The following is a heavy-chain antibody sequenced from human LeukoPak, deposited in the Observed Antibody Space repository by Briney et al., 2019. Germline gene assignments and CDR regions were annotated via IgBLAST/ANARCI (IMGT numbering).Heavy chain of an antibody. CDR2: FDPEDGET. CDR3: ATADIVVVPAAQNYYYYGMDV. Sequence: ASVKVSCKVSGYTLTELSMHWVRQAPGKGLEWMGGFDPEDGETIYAQKFQGRVTMTEDTSTDTAYMELSSLRSEDTAAYYCATADIVVVPAAQNYYYYGMDVWGQGTTVTVSS. D-gene: IGHD2-2*01. V-gene: IGHV1-24*01. CDR1: GYTLTELS. J-gene: IGHJ6*02.